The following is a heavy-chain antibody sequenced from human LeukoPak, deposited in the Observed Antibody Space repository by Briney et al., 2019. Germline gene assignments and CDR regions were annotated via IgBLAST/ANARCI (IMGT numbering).Heavy chain of an antibody. J-gene: IGHJ4*02. Sequence: ASMKVSCKASGYTFTDYYMHWVRQAPGQGLEWMGWIDPRSGGTNFARKFQGRVTMTRDTSISTAYMELSRLTSDDTAVYYCTSSDYTSSDYWGQETLVTVSS. CDR1: GYTFTDYY. V-gene: IGHV1-2*02. CDR2: IDPRSGGT. CDR3: TSSDYTSSDY. D-gene: IGHD2-2*02.